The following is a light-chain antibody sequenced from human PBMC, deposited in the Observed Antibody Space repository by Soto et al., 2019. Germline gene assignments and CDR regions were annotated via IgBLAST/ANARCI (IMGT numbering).Light chain of an antibody. CDR1: QSVSKY. CDR3: QQRFTWPRT. V-gene: IGKV3-11*01. J-gene: IGKJ1*01. Sequence: ENVLTQSPATLSLSPGESATLSCRASQSVSKYLAWYQQKPGQAPRLLIYDASTRATGIPARFSGSGSGTDFTLTVSSLEPEDFAVYYCQQRFTWPRTFGQGTRVEMK. CDR2: DAS.